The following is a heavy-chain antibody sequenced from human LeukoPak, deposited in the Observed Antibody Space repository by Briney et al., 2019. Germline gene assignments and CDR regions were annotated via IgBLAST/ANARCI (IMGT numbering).Heavy chain of an antibody. CDR1: GFSFDDYA. Sequence: GGSLRLSCAASGFSFDDYAMHWVRQAPGKGLEWVSGISWNSGSIGYADSVKGRFTISRDNSKNTLYLQMNSLRAEDTAVYYCAKDPITIFGVVIPPDGYWGQGTLVTVSS. CDR2: ISWNSGSI. J-gene: IGHJ4*02. D-gene: IGHD3-3*01. CDR3: AKDPITIFGVVIPPDGY. V-gene: IGHV3-9*01.